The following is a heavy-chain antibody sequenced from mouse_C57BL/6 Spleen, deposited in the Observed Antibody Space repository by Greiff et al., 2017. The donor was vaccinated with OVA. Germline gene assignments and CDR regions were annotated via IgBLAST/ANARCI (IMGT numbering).Heavy chain of an antibody. D-gene: IGHD2-4*01. CDR2: IYPGSGST. CDR3: AREPYDYDVGPSLYFDF. V-gene: IGHV1-55*01. Sequence: QVQLQQPGAELVKPGASVKMSCKASGYTFTSYWITWVKQRPGQGLEWIGDIYPGSGSTKYTEKFKSKATLTVDTSSSTAYLQLSSLTSEDSAVYYCAREPYDYDVGPSLYFDFWGTGTPVTVSS. J-gene: IGHJ1*03. CDR1: GYTFTSYW.